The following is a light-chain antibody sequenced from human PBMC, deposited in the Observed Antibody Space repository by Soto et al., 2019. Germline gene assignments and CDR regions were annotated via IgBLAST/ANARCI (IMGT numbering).Light chain of an antibody. CDR3: QQSFPTPT. CDR2: AAS. CDR1: QSISNN. Sequence: DIQMTQSPSSLSASVGDRVTITCRASQSISNNLNWYQKKPGTAPKLLIYAASSLQGGVPSRFSGSGSGTHFTLTITSLQPEDFATYYCQQSFPTPTFGPGTKVDI. V-gene: IGKV1-39*01. J-gene: IGKJ3*01.